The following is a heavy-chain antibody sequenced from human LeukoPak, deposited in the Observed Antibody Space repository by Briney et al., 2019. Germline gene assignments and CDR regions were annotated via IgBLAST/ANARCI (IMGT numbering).Heavy chain of an antibody. CDR3: ARDRDAPAATSFDY. J-gene: IGHJ4*02. CDR1: GYTFTSYG. D-gene: IGHD2-2*01. CDR2: ISAYNGNT. Sequence: ASVRVSCKASGYTFTSYGISWVRQAPGQGLEWMGWISAYNGNTNYAQKLQGRVTMTTDTSTSTAYMELRSLRSDDTAVYYCARDRDAPAATSFDYWGQGTLVTVSS. V-gene: IGHV1-18*04.